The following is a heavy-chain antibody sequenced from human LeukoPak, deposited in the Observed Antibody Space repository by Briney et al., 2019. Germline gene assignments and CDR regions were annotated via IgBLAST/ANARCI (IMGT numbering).Heavy chain of an antibody. D-gene: IGHD6-13*01. V-gene: IGHV3-7*01. CDR3: ARSGKYSSSWDFDY. CDR1: GFTFSSYW. J-gene: IGHJ4*02. CDR2: IKEDGSEK. Sequence: TGGSLRLSCAASGFTFSSYWMSWVRQAPGKGLEWVANIKEDGSEKSHADSVKGRFTVSRDNTKNSLYLQMNSLRAEDTAVYYCARSGKYSSSWDFDYWGQGTLVTVSS.